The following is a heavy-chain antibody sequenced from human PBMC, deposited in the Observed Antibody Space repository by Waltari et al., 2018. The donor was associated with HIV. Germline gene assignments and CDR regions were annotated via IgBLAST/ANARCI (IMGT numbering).Heavy chain of an antibody. Sequence: QVLLQESGTRLVKSAETLSLTCTVSASSISRNYYWGWISQAPGKGLEWIGSIYRSGTTYYNPSFKTRVTISVNMSKNQYSLKLSSLTAADTAVYYCARDQDYYDSSGYTSYAFDIWGRGTMIIVSS. CDR3: ARDQDYYDSSGYTSYAFDI. CDR1: ASSISRNYY. D-gene: IGHD3-22*01. J-gene: IGHJ3*02. V-gene: IGHV4-38-2*02. CDR2: IYRSGTT.